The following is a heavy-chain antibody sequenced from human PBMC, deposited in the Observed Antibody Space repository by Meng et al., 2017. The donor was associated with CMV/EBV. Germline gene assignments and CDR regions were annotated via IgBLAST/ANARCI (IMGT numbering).Heavy chain of an antibody. Sequence: SETLSLTCTVSGGSISSYYWSWIRQPPGKGLEWIGYIYYSGSTNYNPSLKSRVTISVDTSKNQFSLKLSSVTAADTAGYYCARVMGGRDIVVVPAATEESLFDPWGQGTLVTVSS. CDR3: ARVMGGRDIVVVPAATEESLFDP. CDR1: GGSISSYY. CDR2: IYYSGST. D-gene: IGHD2-2*01. J-gene: IGHJ5*02. V-gene: IGHV4-59*01.